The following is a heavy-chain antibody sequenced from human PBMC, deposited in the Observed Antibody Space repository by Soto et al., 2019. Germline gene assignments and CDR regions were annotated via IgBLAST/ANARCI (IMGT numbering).Heavy chain of an antibody. Sequence: GGSVGLCFAYYGFTFSVDWMIFVHNAPVKGLEWVANIKQDGSEKYYVDSVKGRFTISRDNAKNSLYLQMNSLRAEDTAVYYCARDSPTLGAFDIWGHGTMVTFSS. V-gene: IGHV3-7*03. CDR2: IKQDGSEK. CDR3: ARDSPTLGAFDI. J-gene: IGHJ3*02. CDR1: GFTFSVDW.